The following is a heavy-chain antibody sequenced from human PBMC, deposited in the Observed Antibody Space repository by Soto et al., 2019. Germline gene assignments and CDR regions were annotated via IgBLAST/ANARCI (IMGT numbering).Heavy chain of an antibody. Sequence: SETLSLTCTVSGGSIISSSYYWVWIRQPPGKGLEWIGSIYYSGSTYYNPSLKSRVTISVDTSKNQFSLKLSSVTAADTAVYYCARSLLWFGESINWFDPWGQGTLVTVS. D-gene: IGHD3-10*01. CDR2: IYYSGST. J-gene: IGHJ5*02. CDR1: GGSIISSSYY. CDR3: ARSLLWFGESINWFDP. V-gene: IGHV4-39*01.